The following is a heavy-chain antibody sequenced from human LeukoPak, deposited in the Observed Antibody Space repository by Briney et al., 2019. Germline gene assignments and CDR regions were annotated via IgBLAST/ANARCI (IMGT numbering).Heavy chain of an antibody. V-gene: IGHV3-33*01. J-gene: IGHJ4*02. D-gene: IGHD1-14*01. CDR3: TRYNNDHFDY. Sequence: GGSLRLSCAGSGFTFGGCGMHWFRQTPGKGLEWVAVIAYDGSRAFYADSVKGRFTISRDNSKNTMSVQMDDLRAEDTAVYYCTRYNNDHFDYWGQGTLVTVSS. CDR2: IAYDGSRA. CDR1: GFTFGGCG.